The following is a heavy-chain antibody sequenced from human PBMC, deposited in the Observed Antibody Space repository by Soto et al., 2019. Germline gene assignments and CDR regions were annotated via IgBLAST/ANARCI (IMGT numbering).Heavy chain of an antibody. CDR3: ARARRMTTVTPLDY. CDR1: GFTFSSYS. D-gene: IGHD4-17*01. V-gene: IGHV3-48*01. J-gene: IGHJ4*02. CDR2: ISSSSSTI. Sequence: GGSLRLSCAASGFTFSSYSMNWVRQAPGKGLEWVSYISSSSSTIYYADSVKGRFTISRDNAKNSLYLQMNSLRAEDTAVYYCARARRMTTVTPLDYWGQGTLVTVSS.